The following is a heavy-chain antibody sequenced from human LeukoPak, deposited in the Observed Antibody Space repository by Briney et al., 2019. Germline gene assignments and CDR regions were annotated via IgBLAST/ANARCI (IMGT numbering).Heavy chain of an antibody. D-gene: IGHD3-22*01. CDR3: ARGKYYYDSLGYFDY. CDR1: GGSFSGYY. J-gene: IGHJ4*02. V-gene: IGHV4-34*01. Sequence: PSETLSLTCAVYGGSFSGYYWSWIRQPPGKGLEWIGEINHSGSTNYNPSLKSRVTISVDTSKNQFSLKLSSVTAADTAVYYCARGKYYYDSLGYFDYWGQGTLVTVSS. CDR2: INHSGST.